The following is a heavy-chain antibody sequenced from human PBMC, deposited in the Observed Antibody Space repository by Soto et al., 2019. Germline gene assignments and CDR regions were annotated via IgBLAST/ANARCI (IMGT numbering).Heavy chain of an antibody. CDR2: VFHGGNT. CDR1: GFFISSGNY. J-gene: IGHJ3*01. CDR3: ARARWYDAFDV. V-gene: IGHV4-38-2*01. D-gene: IGHD2-15*01. Sequence: SETLSLTCAVSGFFISSGNYWGWIRKPPGKGLEWIGSVFHGGNTYYNPSLKSRVTISVDMSKNQFSLKLNSVTAADTAVYYCARARWYDAFDVWGQGTVVTVSS.